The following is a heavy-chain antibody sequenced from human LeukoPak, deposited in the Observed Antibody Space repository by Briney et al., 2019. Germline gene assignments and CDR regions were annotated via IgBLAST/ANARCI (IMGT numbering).Heavy chain of an antibody. Sequence: AGGSLRLSCAASGFTFSSNALSWVRKAPGKGLEWVSAMSGSGGSTYYADSLKDRFTISKNNSKNTLYLQMNSLRAEDTAVYYCAKDPNYYDSSGYYHWGQGTLVTVSS. CDR2: MSGSGGST. V-gene: IGHV3-23*01. CDR3: AKDPNYYDSSGYYH. J-gene: IGHJ5*02. D-gene: IGHD3-22*01. CDR1: GFTFSSNA.